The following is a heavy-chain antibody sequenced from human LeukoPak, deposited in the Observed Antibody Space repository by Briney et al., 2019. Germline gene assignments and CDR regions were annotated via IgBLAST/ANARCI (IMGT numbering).Heavy chain of an antibody. V-gene: IGHV1-18*01. Sequence: ASVKVSCKASSYTFTSYGISWVRQAPGQGLEWMGWISAYNGNTNYAQKLQGRVTMTTDTSTSTAYMELRSLRSDDTAVYYCARIPEVTAAAPGYFDLWGRGTLVTVSS. CDR3: ARIPEVTAAAPGYFDL. D-gene: IGHD6-13*01. CDR1: SYTFTSYG. J-gene: IGHJ2*01. CDR2: ISAYNGNT.